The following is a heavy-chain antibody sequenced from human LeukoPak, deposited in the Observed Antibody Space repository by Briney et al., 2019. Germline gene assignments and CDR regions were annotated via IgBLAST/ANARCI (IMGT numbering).Heavy chain of an antibody. CDR2: MYYSGIT. CDR1: GGSISGYY. Sequence: SETLSLTCTVSGGSISGYYWSWIRQPPGKGLEWIGYMYYSGITSYNPSLKGRVTISVDTSKNQFSLKLSSVTAADTAVYYCARYGVYRGMDVWGQGITVTVSS. J-gene: IGHJ6*02. D-gene: IGHD5-12*01. V-gene: IGHV4-59*01. CDR3: ARYGVYRGMDV.